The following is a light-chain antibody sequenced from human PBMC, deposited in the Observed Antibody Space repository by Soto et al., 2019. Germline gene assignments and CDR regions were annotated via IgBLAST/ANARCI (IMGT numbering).Light chain of an antibody. CDR2: DAS. V-gene: IGKV1-5*01. CDR1: QSISNW. CDR3: QQYNSNSP. J-gene: IGKJ5*01. Sequence: DIQMTQSPSTLSASVGDRVTITCRASQSISNWLAWYQQTPGKAPKLLIYDASTSESGVPSRFSGSGSGTEFTLTISSLQPDDFATYYCQQYNSNSPFGQGTRREIK.